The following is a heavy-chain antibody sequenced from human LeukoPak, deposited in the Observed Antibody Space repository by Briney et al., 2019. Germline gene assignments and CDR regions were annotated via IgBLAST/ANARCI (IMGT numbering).Heavy chain of an antibody. V-gene: IGHV1-18*01. D-gene: IGHD3-9*01. CDR3: ARSFARDSDILTGYYIGDY. CDR2: VSAYDGNT. Sequence: ASVKVSCKASGYTFSKSGISWVRQAPGQGLEWMGWVSAYDGNTNYAQKLQGRLTMTTDRSTSTAYMELRSLRSDDTAMYYCARSFARDSDILTGYYIGDYWGQGTLVTVSS. J-gene: IGHJ4*02. CDR1: GYTFSKSG.